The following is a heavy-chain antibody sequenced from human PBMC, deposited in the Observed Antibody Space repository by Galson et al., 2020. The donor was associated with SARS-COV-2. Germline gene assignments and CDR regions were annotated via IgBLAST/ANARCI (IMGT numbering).Heavy chain of an antibody. CDR1: GFTFSSYG. J-gene: IGHJ4*02. V-gene: IGHV3-30*18. Sequence: GESLKISCAASGFTFSSYGMHWVRQAPGKGLEWVAVISYDGSNKYYADSVKGRFTISRDNSKNTLYLQMNSLRAEDTAVYYCAKNIGTYYYGSGSCSVDYWGQGTLVTVSS. CDR3: AKNIGTYYYGSGSCSVDY. CDR2: ISYDGSNK. D-gene: IGHD3-10*01.